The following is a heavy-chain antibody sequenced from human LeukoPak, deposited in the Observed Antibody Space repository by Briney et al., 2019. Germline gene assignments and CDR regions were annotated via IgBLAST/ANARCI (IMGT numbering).Heavy chain of an antibody. CDR2: IRSKAYGGTT. CDR3: TARRGGSRLDY. D-gene: IGHD1-26*01. V-gene: IGHV3-49*04. CDR1: GFTFCDYA. Sequence: GGSLPLSCTATGFTFCDYAMSWVRQAPGKGLEWVGFIRSKAYGGTTEYAASVKGRFTISRDDSKSIAHLQMNSLKTEDTAVYYCTARRGGSRLDYWGQGTLVTVSS. J-gene: IGHJ4*02.